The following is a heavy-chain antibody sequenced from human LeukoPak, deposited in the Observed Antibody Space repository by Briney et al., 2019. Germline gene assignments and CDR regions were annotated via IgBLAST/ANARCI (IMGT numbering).Heavy chain of an antibody. Sequence: ASVKVSCRTSGYTLTTCFMHWVRQAPGQGLEWMGWINPKNGGTNYAQKFQGRVSITTDASINTAYMELSRLRSDDTAVYYCTRDISGVRFDYWGQGTLVTVPS. J-gene: IGHJ4*02. CDR2: INPKNGGT. D-gene: IGHD3-10*01. V-gene: IGHV1-2*02. CDR3: TRDISGVRFDY. CDR1: GYTLTTCF.